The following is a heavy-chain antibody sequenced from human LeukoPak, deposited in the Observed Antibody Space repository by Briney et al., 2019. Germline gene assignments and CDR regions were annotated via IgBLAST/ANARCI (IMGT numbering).Heavy chain of an antibody. D-gene: IGHD5-18*01. CDR1: GFTFSSYW. J-gene: IGHJ4*02. CDR3: AREGYSYVSFDY. V-gene: IGHV3-74*01. CDR2: INSDGSST. Sequence: GGSLRLSCAASGFTFSSYWMHWVRQAPGKGLVWVSRINSDGSSTSYADSVKGRFTISGDNAKNTLYLQMNSLRAEDTAVYYCAREGYSYVSFDYWGQGTLVTVSS.